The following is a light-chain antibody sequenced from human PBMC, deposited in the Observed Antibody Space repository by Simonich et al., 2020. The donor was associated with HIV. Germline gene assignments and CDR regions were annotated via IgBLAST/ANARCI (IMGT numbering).Light chain of an antibody. CDR1: SSDFGSYNF. CDR2: EGS. J-gene: IGLJ3*02. V-gene: IGLV2-23*01. Sequence: QSAPTQPASVAGSPGQSTTISCPGTSSDFGSYNFVSWYQQHPGKAPKLMIYEGSKWPSGVSNRFSGSKSGNTASLTISGLQAEDEADYYCCSYAGSSTLVFGGGTKLTVL. CDR3: CSYAGSSTLV.